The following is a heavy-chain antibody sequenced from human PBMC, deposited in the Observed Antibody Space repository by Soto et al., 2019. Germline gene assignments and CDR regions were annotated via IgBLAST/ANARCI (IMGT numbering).Heavy chain of an antibody. CDR3: ARHQSAAVIYRWYFDL. V-gene: IGHV4-39*01. CDR2: FYYSANS. Sequence: SETLSLTCTVSGGSISSSSYYWGWIRQPPGMGLEWIGSFYYSANSFYNPSLKSRVTISVETSKNQFSLKLSSVTAADTAVYYCARHQSAAVIYRWYFDLWGRGSLVTVSS. CDR1: GGSISSSSYY. J-gene: IGHJ2*01. D-gene: IGHD6-13*01.